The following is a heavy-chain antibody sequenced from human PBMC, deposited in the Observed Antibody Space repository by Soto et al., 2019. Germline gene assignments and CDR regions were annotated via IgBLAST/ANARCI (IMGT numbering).Heavy chain of an antibody. Sequence: ASVKVSCKASGYTFGDYGITWVRQAPGQGPEWMGWISAYNGNTKYAQKLQGRVTMTTDTSTSTAYMELRSLRSDDTAVYYCARGVGSGSYYNQYNWFDPWGQGTLVTVSS. V-gene: IGHV1-18*01. D-gene: IGHD3-10*01. CDR1: GYTFGDYG. CDR3: ARGVGSGSYYNQYNWFDP. J-gene: IGHJ5*02. CDR2: ISAYNGNT.